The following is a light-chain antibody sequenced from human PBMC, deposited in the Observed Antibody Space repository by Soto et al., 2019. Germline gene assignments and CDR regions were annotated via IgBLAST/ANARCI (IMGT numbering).Light chain of an antibody. CDR2: SND. V-gene: IGLV1-44*01. CDR1: SSNIGTNA. CDR3: AAWGDSMKGAV. J-gene: IGLJ2*01. Sequence: QSALTQPPSASGTPGQRVTISCSGSSSNIGTNAVHWYQHLPGTAPKLLIYSNDQRPSGVPDRFSGSKSGTSASLAISGLPSEDEADYHCAAWGDSMKGAVFGGGTTVTVL.